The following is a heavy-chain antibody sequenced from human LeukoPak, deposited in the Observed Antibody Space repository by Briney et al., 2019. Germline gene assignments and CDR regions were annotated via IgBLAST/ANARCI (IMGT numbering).Heavy chain of an antibody. Sequence: ASVKVSCKASGYTFTGYYMHWVRQAPGQGLEWMGWINPNSGGTNYAQKFQGRVTMTRDTSISTAYMELSRLRSDDTAVYYCARDWRRQKIVGATDWGQGTLVTVSS. V-gene: IGHV1-2*02. D-gene: IGHD1-26*01. CDR3: ARDWRRQKIVGATD. CDR1: GYTFTGYY. J-gene: IGHJ4*02. CDR2: INPNSGGT.